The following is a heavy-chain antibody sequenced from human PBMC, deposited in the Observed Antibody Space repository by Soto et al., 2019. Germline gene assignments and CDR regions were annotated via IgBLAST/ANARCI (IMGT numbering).Heavy chain of an antibody. J-gene: IGHJ4*02. V-gene: IGHV3-30*18. CDR1: GFTFSSYG. D-gene: IGHD1-26*01. CDR2: ISYDGSNK. CDR3: AKGRIVGATRLPDYDY. Sequence: QVQLVESGGGVVQPGRSLRLSCAASGFTFSSYGMHWVRQAPGKGLEWVAVISYDGSNKYYADSVKGRFTISRDNSKNTLYLQMNSLRAEDTAVYYCAKGRIVGATRLPDYDYWGQGTLVTVSS.